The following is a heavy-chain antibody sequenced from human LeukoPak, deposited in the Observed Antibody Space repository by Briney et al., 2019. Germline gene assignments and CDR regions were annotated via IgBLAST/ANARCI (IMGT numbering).Heavy chain of an antibody. D-gene: IGHD3-9*01. V-gene: IGHV1-69*01. Sequence: SVKVSCEASGGTFSSYAISWVRQAPGQGLEWMGGIIPIFGTANYAQKFQGRVTITADESTSTAYMELSSLRSEDTAVYYCARGAIDIDGMDVWGQGTTVTVSS. CDR3: ARGAIDIDGMDV. CDR2: IIPIFGTA. CDR1: GGTFSSYA. J-gene: IGHJ6*02.